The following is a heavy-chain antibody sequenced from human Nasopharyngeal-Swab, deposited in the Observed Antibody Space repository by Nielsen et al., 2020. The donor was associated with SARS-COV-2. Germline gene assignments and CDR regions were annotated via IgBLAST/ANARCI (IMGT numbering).Heavy chain of an antibody. V-gene: IGHV4-39*01. CDR1: GDSVSGDRYY. CDR2: IYYSGST. J-gene: IGHJ6*03. D-gene: IGHD5-18*01. Sequence: SETLSLTCTVSGDSVSGDRYYWNWIRQPPGKGLEWIGSIYYSGSTYYNPSPKSRVTISVDTSKNQFSLKLSSVTAADTAVYYCATYGYGSYYYYYMDVWGKGTTVTVSS. CDR3: ATYGYGSYYYYYMDV.